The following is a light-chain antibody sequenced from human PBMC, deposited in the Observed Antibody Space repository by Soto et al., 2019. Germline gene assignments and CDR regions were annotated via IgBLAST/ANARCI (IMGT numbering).Light chain of an antibody. J-gene: IGKJ1*01. CDR3: QQYGSSPKT. CDR2: DAS. V-gene: IGKV3-20*01. Sequence: EFVLTQSPGTLSLYPGERATLSCRASQTVRNNYLAWYQQKPGQAPRLLIYDASSRATGIPDRFSGGGSGTEFTLTISSLQSEDFAVYYCQQYGSSPKTFGQGTKVDI. CDR1: QTVRNNY.